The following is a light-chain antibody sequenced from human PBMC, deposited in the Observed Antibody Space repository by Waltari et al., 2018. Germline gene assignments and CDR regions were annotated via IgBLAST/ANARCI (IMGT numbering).Light chain of an antibody. V-gene: IGKV3-15*01. CDR2: DAS. J-gene: IGKJ2*02. CDR1: QTVNAN. CDR3: HHYNTWPPGT. Sequence: EIVMTQSPATLYVSPGERATLSCRASQTVNANLAWYQRTPGQAPRVLLYDASKRATGIPARFSGSGSGTDFTLTISSLQSEDFGIYYCHHYNTWPPGTFGQGTKLDNK.